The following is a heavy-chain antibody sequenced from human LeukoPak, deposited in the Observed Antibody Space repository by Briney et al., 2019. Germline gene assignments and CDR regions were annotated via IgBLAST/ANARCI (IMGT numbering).Heavy chain of an antibody. D-gene: IGHD4-17*01. Sequence: SETLSLTCTVSGGSISSGGYYWSWIRQYPGKGLEWIGYIYHSGSTYYNPSLQSRVTISLDMSKNQFSLKLSSVTAADTAVYYCARDRYGDHTYFDYWGQGTLVTVSS. CDR2: IYHSGST. J-gene: IGHJ4*02. V-gene: IGHV4-31*03. CDR1: GGSISSGGYY. CDR3: ARDRYGDHTYFDY.